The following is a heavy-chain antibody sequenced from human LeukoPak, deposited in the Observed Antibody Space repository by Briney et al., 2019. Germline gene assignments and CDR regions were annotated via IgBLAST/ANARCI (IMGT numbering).Heavy chain of an antibody. CDR1: GFTFSSYW. J-gene: IGHJ4*02. D-gene: IGHD2-15*01. V-gene: IGHV3-7*01. Sequence: SGGSLRLSCAASGFTFSSYWMTWVRQAPGKGLEWVANIKQDGSEKYYVDSVKGRFTISRDNAKNSLYLQMNSLRAEDTAVYYCARDLIVGGAFFDYWGQGTLVTVSS. CDR3: ARDLIVGGAFFDY. CDR2: IKQDGSEK.